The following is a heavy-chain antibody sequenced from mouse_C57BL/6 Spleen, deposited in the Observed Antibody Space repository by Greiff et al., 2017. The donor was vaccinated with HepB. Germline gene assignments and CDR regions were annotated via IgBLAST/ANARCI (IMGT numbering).Heavy chain of an antibody. CDR1: GYTFTDYY. D-gene: IGHD2-4*01. J-gene: IGHJ2*01. V-gene: IGHV1-26*01. Sequence: EVQLQQSGPELVKPGASVKISCKASGYTFTDYYMNWVKQSHGKSLEWIGDINPNNGGTSYNQKFKGKATLTVDKSSSTAYMELRSLTSEDSAVYYGARRLRPYYFDYWGQGTTLTVSS. CDR2: INPNNGGT. CDR3: ARRLRPYYFDY.